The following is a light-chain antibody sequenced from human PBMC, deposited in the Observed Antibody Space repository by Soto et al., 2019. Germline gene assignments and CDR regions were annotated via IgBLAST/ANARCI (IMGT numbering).Light chain of an antibody. J-gene: IGKJ4*01. CDR3: RQRSNWPRSG. Sequence: EIVLTQSPATLSLSPGERATLSCRASQSVSSYLAWYQQKPGQAPRLLIYDASNRATGIPARFSGSGSGTDFTLTISSLEPEDFAVYYCRQRSNWPRSGFGGGTKVEIK. CDR2: DAS. CDR1: QSVSSY. V-gene: IGKV3-11*01.